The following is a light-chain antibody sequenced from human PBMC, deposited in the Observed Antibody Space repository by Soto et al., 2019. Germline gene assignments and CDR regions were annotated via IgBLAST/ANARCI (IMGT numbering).Light chain of an antibody. CDR3: QQYKNRRT. J-gene: IGKJ1*01. Sequence: EIVMTQSPATLSVSPGERATLSCRASQSVSSNLAWYQQKPGQAPRLLISGASTRATGIPARFSGSGSGAEFTLTSSSRQSEGFAVYYCQQYKNRRTFGQGTKVEIK. CDR2: GAS. CDR1: QSVSSN. V-gene: IGKV3-15*01.